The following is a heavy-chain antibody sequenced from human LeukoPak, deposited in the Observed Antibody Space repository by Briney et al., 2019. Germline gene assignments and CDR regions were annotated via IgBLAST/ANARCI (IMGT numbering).Heavy chain of an antibody. Sequence: ASVKVSCKAFGYAFTSYDINWVRQATGQGLEWMGWMNPNSGNTGYAQKFQGRVTITRNTSISTAYMELSSLRSEDTAVYYCARYRGDWQQLGGYYYYMDVWGKGTTVTVSS. CDR1: GYAFTSYD. J-gene: IGHJ6*03. D-gene: IGHD6-13*01. V-gene: IGHV1-8*03. CDR3: ARYRGDWQQLGGYYYYMDV. CDR2: MNPNSGNT.